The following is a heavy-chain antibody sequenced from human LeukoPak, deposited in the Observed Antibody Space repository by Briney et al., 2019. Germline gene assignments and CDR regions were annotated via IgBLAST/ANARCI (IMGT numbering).Heavy chain of an antibody. D-gene: IGHD3-16*01. J-gene: IGHJ4*02. Sequence: GGSLRLSCAASGFTFSSYSMNWVRQAPGKGLEWVSSISSSSGSYIYYADSVKGRFTTSRDNAKNSLYLQMNSLRAEDTAVYYCARDAGRGDYWGQGALVTVSS. CDR2: ISSSSGSYI. CDR1: GFTFSSYS. V-gene: IGHV3-21*01. CDR3: ARDAGRGDY.